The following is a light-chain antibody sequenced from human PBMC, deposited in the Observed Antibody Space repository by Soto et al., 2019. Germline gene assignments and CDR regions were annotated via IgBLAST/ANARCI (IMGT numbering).Light chain of an antibody. CDR1: QTISSW. CDR2: KAS. Sequence: DIQMYMSPSAVSGKVGDRVTITCRASQTISSWLAWYQQKPGKAPKLLIYKASTLKSGVPSRFSGSGSGTEFTLTISILQPDDFATYNCQQDSTYSPLTFCGRAIV. V-gene: IGKV1-5*03. CDR3: QQDSTYSPLT. J-gene: IGKJ4*01.